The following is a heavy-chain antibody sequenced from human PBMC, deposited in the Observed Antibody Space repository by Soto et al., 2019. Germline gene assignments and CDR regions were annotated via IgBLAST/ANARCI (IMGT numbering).Heavy chain of an antibody. CDR3: AKSGVGAKYYYYGMDV. J-gene: IGHJ6*02. Sequence: GFLRLSCGPSGLSFSSYGMHWVRQAPGKGLEWVAVISYDGSNKYYADSVKGRFTISRDNSKNTLYPQMNSMRAEDAAVYYCAKSGVGAKYYYYGMDVWGQGTTVTVSS. V-gene: IGHV3-30*18. CDR2: ISYDGSNK. D-gene: IGHD1-26*01. CDR1: GLSFSSYG.